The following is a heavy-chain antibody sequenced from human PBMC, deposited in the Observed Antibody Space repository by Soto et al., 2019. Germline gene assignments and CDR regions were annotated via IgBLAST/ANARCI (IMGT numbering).Heavy chain of an antibody. CDR3: ASGYGSGSYFWRGGEGPRRLIDC. CDR2: IIPIFGTA. V-gene: IGHV1-69*06. Sequence: SVKVSCKASGGTFSSYAISWVRQPPGQGLEWMGGIIPIFGTANYAQKFQGRVTITADKSTSTAYMELSSLRSEDTAVYYCASGYGSGSYFWRGGEGPRRLIDCWGQGTLVTVSS. J-gene: IGHJ4*02. D-gene: IGHD3-10*01. CDR1: GGTFSSYA.